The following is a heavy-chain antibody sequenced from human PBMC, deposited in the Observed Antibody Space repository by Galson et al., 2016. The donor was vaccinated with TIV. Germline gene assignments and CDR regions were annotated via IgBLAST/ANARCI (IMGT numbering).Heavy chain of an antibody. CDR1: GFSLYTRGVG. D-gene: IGHD3-16*01. J-gene: IGHJ4*02. V-gene: IGHV2-5*02. Sequence: PALVKPTQTLTLTCTFSGFSLYTRGVGVGWIRQPPGKALEWLALFYWDGEERYSPSLRGRVTISTDTSGNEVVLKMTNMDPVATGTYFCARGGEASSTGFFDLWGQGSLVTVSS. CDR3: ARGGEASSTGFFDL. CDR2: FYWDGEE.